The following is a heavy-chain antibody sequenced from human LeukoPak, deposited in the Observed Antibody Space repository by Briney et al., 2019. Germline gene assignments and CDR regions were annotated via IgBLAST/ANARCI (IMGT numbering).Heavy chain of an antibody. CDR2: ISGGGGST. CDR1: GFTFSSSA. V-gene: IGHV3-23*01. Sequence: GGSLRLSCAASGFTFSSSAMSWVRQAAGKGLEWVSAISGGGGSTYYADSVKGRFTISRDNSKNTLYLQMNSLRAEDTAVYYCAKEYGSGSYYYDYWGQGTLVTVSS. D-gene: IGHD3-10*01. J-gene: IGHJ4*02. CDR3: AKEYGSGSYYYDY.